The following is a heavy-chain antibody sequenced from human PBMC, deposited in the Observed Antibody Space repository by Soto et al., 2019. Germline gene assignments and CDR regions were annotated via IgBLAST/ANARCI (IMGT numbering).Heavy chain of an antibody. CDR3: AKDRPDYYDSSGYGS. V-gene: IGHV3-30*18. Sequence: PGGSLRLSCAASGFTFSSYGMHWVRQAPGKGLEWVAVISYDGSNKYYADSVKGRFTISRDNSKNTLNLQMNSLRAEDTAVYYCAKDRPDYYDSSGYGSWGQGTLVTVSS. CDR1: GFTFSSYG. D-gene: IGHD3-22*01. J-gene: IGHJ4*02. CDR2: ISYDGSNK.